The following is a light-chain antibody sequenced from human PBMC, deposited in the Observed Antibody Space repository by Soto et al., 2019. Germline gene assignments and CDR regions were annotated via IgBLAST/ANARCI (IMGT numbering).Light chain of an antibody. CDR1: QSVSSTF. CDR3: QQFDSSVT. Sequence: EIVLTQSPGSLSLSPGERATLSCRASQSVSSTFFAWSQQRPGQAPRLLMYGASSRATGIPERFSGSGSGTYFTLTISRLEPEDFAVYYCQQFDSSVTFGQGTKVEIK. J-gene: IGKJ1*01. CDR2: GAS. V-gene: IGKV3-20*01.